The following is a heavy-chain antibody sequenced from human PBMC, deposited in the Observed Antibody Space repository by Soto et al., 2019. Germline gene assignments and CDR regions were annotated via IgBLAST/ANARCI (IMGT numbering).Heavy chain of an antibody. CDR3: ARDLAAAGTPYYYYGMDV. Sequence: ASVKVSCNASGYTFTSYAMHWVRQAPGQRLEWMGWINAGNGNTKYSQKFQGRVTITRDTSASTAYMELSSLRSEDTAVYYCARDLAAAGTPYYYYGMDVWGQGTTVTAP. D-gene: IGHD6-13*01. J-gene: IGHJ6*02. CDR2: INAGNGNT. V-gene: IGHV1-3*01. CDR1: GYTFTSYA.